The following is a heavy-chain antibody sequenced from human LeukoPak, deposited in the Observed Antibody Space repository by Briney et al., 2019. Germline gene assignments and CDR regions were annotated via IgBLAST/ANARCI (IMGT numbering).Heavy chain of an antibody. V-gene: IGHV4-34*01. J-gene: IGHJ6*02. CDR1: GGSFSGYY. CDR2: TNHSGST. Sequence: PSETLSLTCAVYGGSFSGYYWSWIRQPPGKGLEWIGETNHSGSTNYNPSLKSRVTISVDTSKNQFSLKLSSVTAADTAVYYCARESYYGMDVWGQGTTVTVSS. CDR3: ARESYYGMDV.